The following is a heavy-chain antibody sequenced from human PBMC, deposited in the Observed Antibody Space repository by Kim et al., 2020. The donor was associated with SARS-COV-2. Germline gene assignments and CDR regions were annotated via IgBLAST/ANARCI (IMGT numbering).Heavy chain of an antibody. V-gene: IGHV1-2*02. Sequence: ASVKVSCKPSGYTFTAFYIHWVRQAPGQGLEWMGWIDPYSGDTAYDDKFEGRVTMTRDTSISTAYMELTSLRSDDSALYYCATPFKVRGDDDYWGQGTLVTVSS. CDR1: GYTFTAFY. D-gene: IGHD3-10*01. CDR3: ATPFKVRGDDDY. J-gene: IGHJ4*02. CDR2: IDPYSGDT.